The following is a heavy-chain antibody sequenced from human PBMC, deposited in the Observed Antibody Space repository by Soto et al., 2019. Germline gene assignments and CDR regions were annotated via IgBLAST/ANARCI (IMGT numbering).Heavy chain of an antibody. CDR2: IYHSGST. CDR1: GGSIRSYY. J-gene: IGHJ4*02. CDR3: VRGSPTCCYEYSFDY. D-gene: IGHD2-2*01. Sequence: SETLSLTCSVSGGSIRSYYWSWIRQPPGKGLEWIGYIYHSGSTNYNPSLKSRVTMSVDTSRNLLSLRLSSVTAADTAVYYCVRGSPTCCYEYSFDYWGQGTLVTVSS. V-gene: IGHV4-59*01.